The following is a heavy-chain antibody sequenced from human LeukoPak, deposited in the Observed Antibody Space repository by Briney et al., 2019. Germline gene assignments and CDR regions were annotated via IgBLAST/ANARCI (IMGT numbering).Heavy chain of an antibody. CDR1: GGTFSSYA. V-gene: IGHV1-69*05. D-gene: IGHD2-21*02. CDR3: ASNPHCGGDCYTNDAFDI. CDR2: IIPIFGTA. J-gene: IGHJ3*02. Sequence: ASVKVSCKASGGTFSSYAISWVRQAPGQGLEWMGGIIPIFGTANYAQKFQGRVTITTDESTSTAYMELSSLRSEDTAVYYCASNPHCGGDCYTNDAFDIWGQGTMVTVS.